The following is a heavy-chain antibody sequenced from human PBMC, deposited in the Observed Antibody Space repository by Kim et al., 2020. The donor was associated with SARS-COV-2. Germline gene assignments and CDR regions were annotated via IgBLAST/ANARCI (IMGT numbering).Heavy chain of an antibody. V-gene: IGHV4-39*07. CDR2: IYYSGST. J-gene: IGHJ5*02. CDR3: ARAFPEVGEKGGAFDP. CDR1: GGSISSSSYY. Sequence: SETLSLTCTVSGGSISSSSYYWGWIRQPPGKGLEWIGSIYYSGSTYYNPSLKSRVTISVDTSKNQFSLKLSSVTAADTAVYYCARAFPEVGEKGGAFDPWGQGTLVTVSS. D-gene: IGHD1-26*01.